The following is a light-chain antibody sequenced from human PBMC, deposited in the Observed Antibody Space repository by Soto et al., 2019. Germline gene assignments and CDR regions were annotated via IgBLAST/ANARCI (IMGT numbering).Light chain of an antibody. Sequence: IVLTQSPGTLSLSPVEIATLSCRASQSVSSNLAWYQQKLGQAPRLLIYGASTRANGISARISGSGSGTEFTLTISSLQSEDFAIYYCQQYNNWPRTFGKGHKGDIK. CDR2: GAS. CDR3: QQYNNWPRT. V-gene: IGKV3-15*01. J-gene: IGKJ1*01. CDR1: QSVSSN.